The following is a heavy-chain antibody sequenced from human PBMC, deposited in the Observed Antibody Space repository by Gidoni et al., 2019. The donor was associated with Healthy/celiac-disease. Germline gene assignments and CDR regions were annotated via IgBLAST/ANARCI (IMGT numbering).Heavy chain of an antibody. J-gene: IGHJ6*02. V-gene: IGHV3-48*03. D-gene: IGHD3-3*01. CDR2: ISSSGSTI. CDR1: GFTFSSYE. CDR3: ARAVQNYDFWSGYGYYYYGMDV. Sequence: EVQLVESGGGLVQPGGSLRLSCAASGFTFSSYEMNWVRQAPGKGLEWVSYISSSGSTIYYADSVKGRFTISRDNAKNSLYLQMNSLRAEDTAVYYCARAVQNYDFWSGYGYYYYGMDVWGQGTTVTVSS.